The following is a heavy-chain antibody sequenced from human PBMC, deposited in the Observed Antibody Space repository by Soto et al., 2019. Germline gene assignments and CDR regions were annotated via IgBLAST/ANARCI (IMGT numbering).Heavy chain of an antibody. CDR2: ISSSSSYI. D-gene: IGHD5-18*01. V-gene: IGHV3-21*01. Sequence: LRLCCAASGFTFSSYSMNWVRQAPGKGLEWVSSISSSSSYIYYADSVKGRFTISRDNAKNSLYLQMNSLRAEDTAVYYCARAGRYSYGSHRPHPPVDYWGQGTLVTVSS. J-gene: IGHJ4*02. CDR1: GFTFSSYS. CDR3: ARAGRYSYGSHRPHPPVDY.